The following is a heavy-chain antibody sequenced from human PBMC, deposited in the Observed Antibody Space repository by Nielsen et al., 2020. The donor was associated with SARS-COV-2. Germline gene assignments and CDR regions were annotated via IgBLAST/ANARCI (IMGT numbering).Heavy chain of an antibody. CDR1: GGTFSSYA. CDR3: VVGGNNWNSPPNYYYYMDV. V-gene: IGHV1-69*13. J-gene: IGHJ6*03. Sequence: SVKVSCKASGGTFSSYAISWVRQAPGQGLEWMGGIIPIFGTANYAQKFQGRVTITADESTSTAYMELSSLRSEDTAVYYCVVGGNNWNSPPNYYYYMDVWGKGTTVTVSS. CDR2: IIPIFGTA. D-gene: IGHD1-7*01.